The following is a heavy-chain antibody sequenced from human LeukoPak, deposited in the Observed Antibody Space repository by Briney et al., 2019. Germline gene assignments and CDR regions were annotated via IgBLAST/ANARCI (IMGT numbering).Heavy chain of an antibody. D-gene: IGHD3-10*01. CDR3: GRGGVLLWFGDGPRAAFDI. CDR1: GRSILSYY. Sequence: SDTLSLTCSVSGRSILSYYWSSIRQPPGRGREWVGYIYFSGSTNYNPSLKSQATISVDTSNNQLFLKLSSVTAADTAVYYCGRGGVLLWFGDGPRAAFDIWGQGTMVTVSS. V-gene: IGHV4-59*07. CDR2: IYFSGST. J-gene: IGHJ3*02.